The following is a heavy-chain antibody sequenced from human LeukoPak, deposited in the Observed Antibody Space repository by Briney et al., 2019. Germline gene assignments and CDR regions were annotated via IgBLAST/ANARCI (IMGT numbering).Heavy chain of an antibody. V-gene: IGHV3-53*01. Sequence: GGSLRLSCAASGFTVSSNHMSWVRQAPGKGLEWVSVIYSGGSTYYADSVKGRFTISRDNSKNTLYLQMNSLRAEDTAVYYCAKDLAYGYCSSTSCYKGDWYFDLWGRGTLVTVSS. CDR1: GFTVSSNH. J-gene: IGHJ2*01. D-gene: IGHD2-2*02. CDR3: AKDLAYGYCSSTSCYKGDWYFDL. CDR2: IYSGGST.